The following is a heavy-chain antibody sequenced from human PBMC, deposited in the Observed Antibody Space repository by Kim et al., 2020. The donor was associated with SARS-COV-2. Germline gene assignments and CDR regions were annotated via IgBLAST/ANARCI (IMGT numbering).Heavy chain of an antibody. Sequence: GGSLRLSCVASGFTFSSYSMNWVRQAPGKGLEWVSSISSSSSYIYYADSVKGRFTISRDNAKNSLYLQMNSLRAEDTAVYYCARSLSVKMATIVERGYYYYGMDVWGQGTTVTVSS. J-gene: IGHJ6*02. CDR1: GFTFSSYS. CDR2: ISSSSSYI. CDR3: ARSLSVKMATIVERGYYYYGMDV. D-gene: IGHD5-12*01. V-gene: IGHV3-21*01.